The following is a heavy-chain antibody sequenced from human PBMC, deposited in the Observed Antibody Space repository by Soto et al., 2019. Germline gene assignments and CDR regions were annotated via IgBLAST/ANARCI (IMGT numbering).Heavy chain of an antibody. V-gene: IGHV1-46*01. CDR1: GYTFTDYY. CDR3: ARPPFPGCINAVCYPFDY. D-gene: IGHD2-8*01. J-gene: IGHJ4*02. Sequence: QVQLVQSGAEVKKPGASVKVSCKASGYTFTDYYIHWVRQAPGQGLEWMGMINPSGGSTDSAQKCPGRGTMTRDTSTGTVLMELISLRSEDTAAYYCARPPFPGCINAVCYPFDYWGQGTLVTVSS. CDR2: INPSGGST.